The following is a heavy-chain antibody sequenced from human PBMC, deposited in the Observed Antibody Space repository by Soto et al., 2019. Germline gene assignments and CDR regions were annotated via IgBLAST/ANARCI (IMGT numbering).Heavy chain of an antibody. CDR3: ASCSTSCYSGYYYYGMDV. V-gene: IGHV1-69*13. CDR2: IIPIFGTA. Sequence: SVKVSCKASGGTFSSYAISWVRQAPGQGLEWMGGIIPIFGTANYAQKSQGRVTITADESTSTAYMELSSLRSEDTAVYYCASCSTSCYSGYYYYGMDVWGQGTTVTVSS. J-gene: IGHJ6*02. CDR1: GGTFSSYA. D-gene: IGHD2-2*01.